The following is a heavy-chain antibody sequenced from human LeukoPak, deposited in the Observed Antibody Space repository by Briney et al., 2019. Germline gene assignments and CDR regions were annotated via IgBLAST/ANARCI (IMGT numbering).Heavy chain of an antibody. J-gene: IGHJ5*02. CDR2: INPNSGGT. CDR3: ATAWWFYSEFVVVPAAEVGFDP. D-gene: IGHD2-2*01. CDR1: GYTFTGYY. Sequence: ASVKVSSKASGYTFTGYYMHWVRQAPGQGLEWMGWINPNSGGTNYAQTFLGRVTMTRDTSISTAYMVRSRLKSDDTAVYYCATAWWFYSEFVVVPAAEVGFDPWGQGTLVTVSS. V-gene: IGHV1-2*02.